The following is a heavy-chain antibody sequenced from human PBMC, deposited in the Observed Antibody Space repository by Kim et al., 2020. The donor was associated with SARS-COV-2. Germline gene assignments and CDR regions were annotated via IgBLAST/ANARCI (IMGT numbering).Heavy chain of an antibody. Sequence: SETLSLTCAVYVGSFNNHKWNWIRQPPGKGLEWIGEMIYSGDTSYNSSLQGRITLSIDTSKNQFSLKLTSVTAADTAVYYCARGARHLGQSSGWCGPQYYYYYMDVWGKGTTVTVSS. CDR3: ARGARHLGQSSGWCGPQYYYYYMDV. CDR1: VGSFNNHK. D-gene: IGHD6-19*01. V-gene: IGHV4-34*01. CDR2: MIYSGDT. J-gene: IGHJ6*03.